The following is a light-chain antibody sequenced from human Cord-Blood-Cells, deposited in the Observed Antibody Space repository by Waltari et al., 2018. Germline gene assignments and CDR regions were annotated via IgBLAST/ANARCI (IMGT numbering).Light chain of an antibody. J-gene: IGKJ4*01. CDR1: QSISSY. CDR2: AAS. Sequence: DIQMTQSPSSLSASVGDRVTITGRASQSISSYLNWYQQKRGKAPKLLIYAASSLQSGVPSRFSGSGSGTDFTLTISSLQPEDFATYYCQQSYSTPLTFGGGTKVEIK. V-gene: IGKV1-39*01. CDR3: QQSYSTPLT.